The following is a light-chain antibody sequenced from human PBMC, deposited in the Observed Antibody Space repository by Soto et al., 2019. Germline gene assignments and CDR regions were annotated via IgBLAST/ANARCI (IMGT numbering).Light chain of an antibody. CDR3: QQRANWPRT. J-gene: IGKJ1*01. V-gene: IGKV3-11*01. CDR2: DAS. CDR1: QSVDNY. Sequence: EIVLTQSPATLSLSPGEGVTLSCRASQSVDNYLAWYQQKPGQAPRLLIYDASNRAAGVPARFSGSGSGTDFTLTISSLDPDDFAVYYGQQRANWPRTFDQGTKVEIK.